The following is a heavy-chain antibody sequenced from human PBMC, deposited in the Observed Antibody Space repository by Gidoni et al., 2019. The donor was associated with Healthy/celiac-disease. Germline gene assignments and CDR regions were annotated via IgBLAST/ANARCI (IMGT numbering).Heavy chain of an antibody. CDR3: ASLRGLTGGWFDP. Sequence: QVQLQQWGAGLLKPSETLSLTCAVYGGSFSGYYWSWIRQPPGKGLEWIGEINHSGSTNYNPSLKSRVTISVDTSKNQFSLKLSSVTAADTAVYYCASLRGLTGGWFDPWGQGTLVTVSS. J-gene: IGHJ5*02. D-gene: IGHD7-27*01. CDR1: GGSFSGYY. V-gene: IGHV4-34*01. CDR2: INHSGST.